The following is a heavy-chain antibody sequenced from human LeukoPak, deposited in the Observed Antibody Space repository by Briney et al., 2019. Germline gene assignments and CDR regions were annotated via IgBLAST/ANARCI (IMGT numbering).Heavy chain of an antibody. J-gene: IGHJ5*02. Sequence: SETLSLTCTVSGYSVSSGYYWGWIRQPPGKGLEWIGSIYHSGSTYYNPSLKSRVTISVDTSKNQFSLKLSSVTAADTAVYYCARDSGTTGEVKFDPWGQGTLVTVSS. CDR2: IYHSGST. V-gene: IGHV4-38-2*02. D-gene: IGHD3-10*01. CDR1: GYSVSSGYY. CDR3: ARDSGTTGEVKFDP.